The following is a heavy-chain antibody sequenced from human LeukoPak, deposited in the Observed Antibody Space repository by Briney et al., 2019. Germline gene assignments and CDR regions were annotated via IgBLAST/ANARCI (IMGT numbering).Heavy chain of an antibody. J-gene: IGHJ2*01. Sequence: PGESLKISCKASGYSFAIYWIGWVRQMPGKGLEWMGIIYPGDSDTRYSPSFQGQVTISADKSISTAYLQWSSLKASDTAMYYCARSMVRGKLRYFDLWGRGTLVTVSS. V-gene: IGHV5-51*01. CDR1: GYSFAIYW. CDR2: IYPGDSDT. CDR3: ARSMVRGKLRYFDL. D-gene: IGHD3-10*01.